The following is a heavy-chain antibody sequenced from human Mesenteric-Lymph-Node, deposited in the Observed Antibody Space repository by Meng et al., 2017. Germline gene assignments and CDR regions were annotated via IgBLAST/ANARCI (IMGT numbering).Heavy chain of an antibody. J-gene: IGHJ5*01. D-gene: IGHD3-10*01. V-gene: IGHV3-23*01. CDR3: AKDRGSDCFDS. Sequence: GESLKISCATSGFTFNTYAMSWVRQAPGKGLEWVSSINSGGSTNYADSVKGRFTISRDNSKNALYLQMNSLRAEDTAVYYCAKDRGSDCFDSWGQGTLVTVSS. CDR2: INSGGST. CDR1: GFTFNTYA.